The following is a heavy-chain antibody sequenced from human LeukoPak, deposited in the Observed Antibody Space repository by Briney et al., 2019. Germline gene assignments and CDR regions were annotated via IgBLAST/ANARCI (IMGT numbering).Heavy chain of an antibody. Sequence: PSETLSLTCTVSGGSISSYYWSWIRQPPGKGLEWIGYIYYSGSTNYNPSLKSRVTILVDTSRNQFSLKLSSVTAADTAVYYCVRAVVVTAIPYYFDYWGQGTLVTVSS. CDR3: VRAVVVTAIPYYFDY. V-gene: IGHV4-59*01. CDR2: IYYSGST. J-gene: IGHJ4*02. D-gene: IGHD2-21*02. CDR1: GGSISSYY.